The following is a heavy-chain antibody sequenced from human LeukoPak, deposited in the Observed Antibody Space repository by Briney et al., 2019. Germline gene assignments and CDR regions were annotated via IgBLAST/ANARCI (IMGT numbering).Heavy chain of an antibody. CDR3: ARGLVTGDGALIDY. V-gene: IGHV4-30-2*01. CDR2: ISRSGST. Sequence: SETLSLTCTVSGGSISSGRYSWNWIRQPPGKGLEWIGYISRSGSTYYNPSLESRVTISIDRSLNQFSLKLTSVTAADTAVHYCARGLVTGDGALIDYWGQGTLVTVSS. D-gene: IGHD7-27*01. CDR1: GGSISSGRYS. J-gene: IGHJ4*02.